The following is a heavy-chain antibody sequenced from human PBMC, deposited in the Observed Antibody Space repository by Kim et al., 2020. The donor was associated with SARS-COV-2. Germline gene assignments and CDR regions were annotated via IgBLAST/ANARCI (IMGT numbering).Heavy chain of an antibody. Sequence: SETLSLTCAVYGGSFSGYYWSWIRQPPGKGLEWIGEINHSGSTNYNPSLKSRXTISVDTSKNQFSLKLSSVTAXDTXXYXXXRGDMDTAXGDYWGQXTL. D-gene: IGHD5-18*01. V-gene: IGHV4-34*01. CDR2: INHSGST. J-gene: IGHJ4*02. CDR1: GGSFSGYY. CDR3: XRGDMDTAXGDY.